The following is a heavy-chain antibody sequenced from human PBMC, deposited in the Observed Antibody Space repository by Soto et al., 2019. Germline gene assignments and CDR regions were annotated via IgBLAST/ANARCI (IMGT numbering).Heavy chain of an antibody. Sequence: QVQLVQSGDEVKKPGASVKVSCKASGYIFVNYGIACVRQAPGQGLEWMGWISPYTGNTHSASKVQGRLTMTTDTATSTAYMGLVSLTSDDTAVYYCVMVDNYVTPTPQDVWGQGTTVTVSS. CDR1: GYIFVNYG. V-gene: IGHV1-18*01. CDR2: ISPYTGNT. J-gene: IGHJ6*02. D-gene: IGHD3-16*01. CDR3: VMVDNYVTPTPQDV.